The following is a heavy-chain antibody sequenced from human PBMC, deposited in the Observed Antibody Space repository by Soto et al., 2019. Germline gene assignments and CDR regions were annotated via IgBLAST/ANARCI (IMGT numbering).Heavy chain of an antibody. Sequence: ASVKVSCKASGYTFTGYYMHWVRQAPGQGLEWMGWINPNSGGTNYAQKFQGWVTMTRDTSISPAYMELSRLRSDDTAVYCCAGEKNLGADAFDIWGQGTMVTVSS. CDR3: AGEKNLGADAFDI. J-gene: IGHJ3*02. CDR2: INPNSGGT. D-gene: IGHD3-16*01. CDR1: GYTFTGYY. V-gene: IGHV1-2*04.